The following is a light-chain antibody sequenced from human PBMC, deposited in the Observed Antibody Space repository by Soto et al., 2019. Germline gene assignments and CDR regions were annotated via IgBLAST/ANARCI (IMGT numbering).Light chain of an antibody. CDR2: AAS. CDR1: QSISTY. V-gene: IGKV1-39*01. CDR3: QQSYSTPYT. J-gene: IGKJ2*01. Sequence: DIQMTQSPSSLSASVGDRVSITCRASQSISTYLNWYQQRPGKAPNLLIHAASSLQSGVPSRFSGSGSGTDFTLTISSLQPEDFATYYCQQSYSTPYTFGQGTKLEIK.